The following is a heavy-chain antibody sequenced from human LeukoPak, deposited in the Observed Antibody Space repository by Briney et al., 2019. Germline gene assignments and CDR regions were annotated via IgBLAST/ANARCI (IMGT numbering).Heavy chain of an antibody. CDR2: SGSGGST. CDR1: GFTFSTYT. D-gene: IGHD3-3*01. CDR3: AKSGLNRFDY. Sequence: GGSLRLSCAASGFTFSTYTMSWVRQAPGKGLEWVSGSGSGGSTYYADSVKGRFTISRDDSKKTLYLQMNSLRAEDTAVYYCAKSGLNRFDYWGQGILVTVSS. V-gene: IGHV3-23*01. J-gene: IGHJ4*02.